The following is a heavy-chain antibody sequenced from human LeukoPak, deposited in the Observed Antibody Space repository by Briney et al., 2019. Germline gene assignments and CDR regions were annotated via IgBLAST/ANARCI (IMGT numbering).Heavy chain of an antibody. CDR3: AKDNQRGGFQH. D-gene: IGHD3-16*01. Sequence: GGSLRLSCAASGFTVSSNYMSWVRQAPGKGLEWVSLISGDGATTYYADSVKGRFNISRDNSKSSLYLQMNSLRSEDSALYYCAKDNQRGGFQHWGQGTLVTVSS. V-gene: IGHV3-43*02. J-gene: IGHJ1*01. CDR2: ISGDGATT. CDR1: GFTVSSNY.